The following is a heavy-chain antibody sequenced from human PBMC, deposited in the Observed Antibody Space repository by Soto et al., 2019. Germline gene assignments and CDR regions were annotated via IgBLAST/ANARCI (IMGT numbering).Heavy chain of an antibody. J-gene: IGHJ6*02. D-gene: IGHD3-22*01. CDR3: PRDSYYDSVYYGMDV. CDR1: GFTFSSYW. V-gene: IGHV3-74*01. CDR2: INIDGSST. Sequence: EVQLVESGGGLVQPGGSLRLSCAASGFTFSSYWMHWVRQAPGKGLVWVSRINIDGSSTSYADSVKGRFTISRDNAKNTLYLQMNSLRAEDTAVYYRPRDSYYDSVYYGMDVWGQGTTVTVSS.